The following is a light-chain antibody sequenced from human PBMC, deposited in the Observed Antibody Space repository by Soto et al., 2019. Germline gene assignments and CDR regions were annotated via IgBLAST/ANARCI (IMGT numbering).Light chain of an antibody. CDR1: QSISSY. Sequence: IQMTQSPSSLSASVGDRVTITCRASQSISSYLNWYQQKPGKAPKLLIYAASSLQSGVPSRFSGSGSGTDFTLTISSLQPEDFATYYCQQSYSTPPTTFGQGTKVDIK. CDR2: AAS. J-gene: IGKJ1*01. CDR3: QQSYSTPPTT. V-gene: IGKV1-39*01.